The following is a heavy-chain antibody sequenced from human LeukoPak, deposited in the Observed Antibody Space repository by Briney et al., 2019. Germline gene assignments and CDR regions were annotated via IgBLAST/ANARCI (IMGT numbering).Heavy chain of an antibody. CDR2: ISGSGGST. CDR1: GFTFSSYA. V-gene: IGHV3-23*01. Sequence: GGSLRLSCAASGFTFSSYAMYWVRQAPGKGLEWVSGISGSGGSTYSADSVKGRFTISRDNSKNTLYLQMNSLRAEDTAVYYCARGGSYLSAFDIWGQGTMVTVSS. J-gene: IGHJ3*02. CDR3: ARGGSYLSAFDI. D-gene: IGHD1-26*01.